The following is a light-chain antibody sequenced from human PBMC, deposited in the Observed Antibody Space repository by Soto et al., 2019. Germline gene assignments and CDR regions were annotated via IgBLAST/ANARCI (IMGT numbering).Light chain of an antibody. Sequence: QSALTQPASVSGSLGQSITISCTGTSGDVGGFNYVSWYQLHPGKAPKLMIYEVSNRLSGVSNRFSGSKSGNTASLTISGLQAEDEADYYCSSYTSSSPYVFGTGTKVTVL. J-gene: IGLJ1*01. CDR3: SSYTSSSPYV. V-gene: IGLV2-14*01. CDR1: SGDVGGFNY. CDR2: EVS.